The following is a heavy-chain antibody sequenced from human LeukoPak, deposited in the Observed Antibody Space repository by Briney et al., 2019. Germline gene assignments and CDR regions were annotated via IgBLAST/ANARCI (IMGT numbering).Heavy chain of an antibody. CDR1: GGSISGYY. D-gene: IGHD2-15*01. Sequence: KASETLSLTCTVSGGSISGYYWNWIRQPPGKGLEWLAYIHSSGNTRYNPSLRSRVTMSVDTSKNQFSLKLNSVTAADTAVYYCGRAGRYCSGGSCYGENWFDPWGQGTLVTVSS. CDR2: IHSSGNT. J-gene: IGHJ5*02. CDR3: GRAGRYCSGGSCYGENWFDP. V-gene: IGHV4-59*01.